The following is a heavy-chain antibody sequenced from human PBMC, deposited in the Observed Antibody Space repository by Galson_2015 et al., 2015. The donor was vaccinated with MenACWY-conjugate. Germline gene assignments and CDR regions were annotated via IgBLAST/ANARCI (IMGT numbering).Heavy chain of an antibody. CDR3: ARVSGLSGYSMDV. J-gene: IGHJ6*02. Sequence: SLRLSCAASGFTFSDYWMHWVRQAPGKGLVWVARIKTDGTYANYADSVQGRFTISRENAQNSLYLQMHSLSAGDTAVYYCARVSGLSGYSMDVWGQGTTVTVSS. D-gene: IGHD3-9*01. CDR2: IKTDGTYA. V-gene: IGHV3-74*01. CDR1: GFTFSDYW.